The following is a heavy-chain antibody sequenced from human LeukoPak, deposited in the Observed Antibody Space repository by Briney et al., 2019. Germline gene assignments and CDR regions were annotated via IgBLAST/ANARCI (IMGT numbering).Heavy chain of an antibody. CDR3: ARVKAATHYYYYGMDV. CDR1: GYTFTSYA. D-gene: IGHD6-13*01. J-gene: IGHJ6*02. V-gene: IGHV1-3*01. CDR2: INAGNGNT. Sequence: ASVKVSCKASGYTFTSYAMHWVRQAPGQRLEWMGWINAGNGNTKYSQKFQGRVTITRDTSASTAYMELSSLRSEDTAVYYCARVKAATHYYYYGMDVWGQGTTVTASS.